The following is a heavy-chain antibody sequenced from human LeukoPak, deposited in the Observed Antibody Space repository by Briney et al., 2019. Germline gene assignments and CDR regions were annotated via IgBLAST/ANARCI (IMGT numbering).Heavy chain of an antibody. CDR3: ARVGAAAGLIDY. J-gene: IGHJ4*02. Sequence: ASVKVSCKASGYTFTSYDINWVRQATGQGLEWMGWMNPNSGNTGYAQKFQGRVTITRNTSISTAYMELSSLRSEDTAVYYCARVGAAAGLIDYWGQGTLVTVSS. V-gene: IGHV1-8*03. CDR1: GYTFTSYD. CDR2: MNPNSGNT. D-gene: IGHD6-13*01.